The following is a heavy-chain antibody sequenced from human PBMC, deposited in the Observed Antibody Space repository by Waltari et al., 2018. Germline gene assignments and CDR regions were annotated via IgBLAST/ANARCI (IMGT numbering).Heavy chain of an antibody. V-gene: IGHV4-39*07. Sequence: QLQLQESGPGLVKPSETLSLTCTVSGGSISSSSYSWGWIRQPPGKGLEWIGSIYYSGSTYYNPSLKSRVTISVDTSKNQFSLKLSSVTAADTAVYYCARRITFGGVIDYFDYWGQGTLVTVSS. CDR2: IYYSGST. CDR3: ARRITFGGVIDYFDY. J-gene: IGHJ4*02. CDR1: GGSISSSSYS. D-gene: IGHD3-16*02.